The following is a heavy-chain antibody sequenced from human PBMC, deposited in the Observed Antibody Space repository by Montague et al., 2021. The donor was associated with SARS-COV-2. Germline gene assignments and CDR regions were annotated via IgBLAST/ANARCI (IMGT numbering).Heavy chain of an antibody. CDR1: GFTFSNYD. D-gene: IGHD3-16*02. V-gene: IGHV3-48*03. CDR3: TRDYRSIVGDGLDI. Sequence: SLRLSCAASGFTFSNYDMNWVRQAPGKGPAWISYISTSAYTTSYAGSVQGRFPISRDNGKNSLYLQMNSLRVEDTAVYYCTRDYRSIVGDGLDIWGQGTKVTVS. CDR2: ISTSAYTT. J-gene: IGHJ3*02.